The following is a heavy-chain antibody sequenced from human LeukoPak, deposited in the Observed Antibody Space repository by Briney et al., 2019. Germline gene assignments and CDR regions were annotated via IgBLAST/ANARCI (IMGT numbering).Heavy chain of an antibody. V-gene: IGHV4-61*02. D-gene: IGHD3-10*01. Sequence: SQTLSLTCTVSCGSISSGSYYWSWIRQPAGKGLEWIGRIYTSGSTNYNPSLKSRVTISVDTSKNQFSLKLSSVTAADTAVYYCAREGLGGSRKYYYYYGMDVWGQGTTVTVSS. CDR3: AREGLGGSRKYYYYYGMDV. CDR2: IYTSGST. CDR1: CGSISSGSYY. J-gene: IGHJ6*02.